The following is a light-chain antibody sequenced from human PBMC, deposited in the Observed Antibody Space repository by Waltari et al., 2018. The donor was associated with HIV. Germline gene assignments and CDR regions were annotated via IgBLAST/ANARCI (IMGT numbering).Light chain of an antibody. V-gene: IGLV3-27*01. Sequence: SYELTQPSSVSVSPGQTARISCTGDVLKKKYARWFQQKPGQAPVLLIYKDSERPSGIPERFSGSSSGTTVTLTISGAQVEDEADYYCYSASDNNLRVFGGGTKLTVL. CDR1: VLKKKY. CDR2: KDS. J-gene: IGLJ3*02. CDR3: YSASDNNLRV.